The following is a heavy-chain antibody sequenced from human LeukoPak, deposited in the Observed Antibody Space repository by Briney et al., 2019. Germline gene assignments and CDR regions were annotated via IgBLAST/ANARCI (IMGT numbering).Heavy chain of an antibody. CDR3: ARDFSGVAANWFDP. V-gene: IGHV4-59*11. J-gene: IGHJ5*02. CDR2: IYYSGST. Sequence: PSETLSLTCSVSGGSISSHYWSWIRQPPGKGLEWIGYIYYSGSTNYNPSLKSRVTISVDTSKNQFSLRLTSVTAADTAVYYCARDFSGVAANWFDPWGQGTLVTVSS. CDR1: GGSISSHY. D-gene: IGHD3-3*01.